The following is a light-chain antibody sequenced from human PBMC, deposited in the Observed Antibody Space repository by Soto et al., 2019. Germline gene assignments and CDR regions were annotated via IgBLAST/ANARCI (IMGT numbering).Light chain of an antibody. Sequence: QSVLTQPPSASGTPGQRVTISCSGSSSNIGSNTVNWYQQLPGTAPKLLVYGQNQRPSGVTDRFSGSKSGTSASLAISGLQSEDAAHYCCAVCDDRVDGRVFGGGTPLAVL. CDR2: GQN. CDR1: SSNIGSNT. V-gene: IGLV1-44*01. J-gene: IGLJ3*02. CDR3: AVCDDRVDGRV.